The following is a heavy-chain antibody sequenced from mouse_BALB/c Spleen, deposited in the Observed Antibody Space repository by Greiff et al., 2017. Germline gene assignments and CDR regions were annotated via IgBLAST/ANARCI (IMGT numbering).Heavy chain of an antibody. V-gene: IGHV5-17*02. D-gene: IGHD2-10*02. CDR1: GFTFSSFG. Sequence: EVQLVESGGGLVQPGGSRKLSCAASGFTFSSFGMHWVRQAPEKGLEWVAYISSGSSTIYYADTVKGRFTISRDNPKNTLFLQMTSLRSEDTAMYYCARRYGKRAMDYWGQGTSVTVSS. CDR3: ARRYGKRAMDY. J-gene: IGHJ4*01. CDR2: ISSGSSTI.